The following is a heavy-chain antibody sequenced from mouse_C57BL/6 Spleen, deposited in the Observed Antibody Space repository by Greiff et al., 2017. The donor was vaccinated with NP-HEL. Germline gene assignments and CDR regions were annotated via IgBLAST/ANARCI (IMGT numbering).Heavy chain of an antibody. Sequence: EVQLQQSGPELVKPGASVKISCKASGYTFTDYYMNWVKQSHGKSLEWIGDINPNNGGTSYNQKFKGKATLTVDKSSSTAYMELSSQTSEDSAVYYCANYGSSPYYAMDYLGQGTSVTVSS. D-gene: IGHD1-1*01. CDR2: INPNNGGT. CDR1: GYTFTDYY. J-gene: IGHJ4*01. V-gene: IGHV1-26*01. CDR3: ANYGSSPYYAMDY.